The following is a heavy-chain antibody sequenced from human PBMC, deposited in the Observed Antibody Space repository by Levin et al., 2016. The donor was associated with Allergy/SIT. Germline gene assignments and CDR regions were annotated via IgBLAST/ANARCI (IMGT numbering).Heavy chain of an antibody. CDR3: AKDIGPSSWPYYYGMDV. CDR2: IRYDGSNK. Sequence: VRQAPGKGLEWVAFIRYDGSNKYYADSVKGRFTISRDNSKNTLYLQMNSLRAEDTAVYYCAKDIGPSSWPYYYGMDVWGQGTTVTVSS. D-gene: IGHD6-13*01. J-gene: IGHJ6*02. V-gene: IGHV3-30*02.